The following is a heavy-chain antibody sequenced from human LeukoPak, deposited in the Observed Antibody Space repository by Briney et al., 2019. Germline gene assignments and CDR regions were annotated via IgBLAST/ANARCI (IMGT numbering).Heavy chain of an antibody. Sequence: PGGSLRLSCAASGFTFSSFEMNWVRQAPGKGLEWLSNINSFGTTIYYADSVKGRFTISRDNAKDSLHLQMSSLRAEDTAVYYCVRDWGYCTGGSCYGYHYYGMDVWGQGTTVTVSS. CDR1: GFTFSSFE. CDR3: VRDWGYCTGGSCYGYHYYGMDV. V-gene: IGHV3-48*03. J-gene: IGHJ6*02. CDR2: INSFGTTI. D-gene: IGHD2-15*01.